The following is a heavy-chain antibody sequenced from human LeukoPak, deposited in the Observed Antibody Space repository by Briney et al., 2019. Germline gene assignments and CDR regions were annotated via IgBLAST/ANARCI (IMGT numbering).Heavy chain of an antibody. D-gene: IGHD6-19*01. CDR1: GFTFSSYG. CDR3: AKDRGRAVDGSEFDY. J-gene: IGHJ4*02. CDR2: ISGSGGST. V-gene: IGHV3-23*01. Sequence: GGSLRLSCAASGFTFSSYGMTWVRQPPGKGLEWVSVISGSGGSTNYADSVKGRFTISRDNSKNTLYLQMNSLRAEDTAVYYCAKDRGRAVDGSEFDYWGQGTLVTVSS.